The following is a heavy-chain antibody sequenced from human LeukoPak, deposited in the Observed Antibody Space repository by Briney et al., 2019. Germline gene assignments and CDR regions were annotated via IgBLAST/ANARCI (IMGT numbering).Heavy chain of an antibody. CDR1: GFTFSSYS. CDR2: ISSSSGYI. J-gene: IGHJ4*02. D-gene: IGHD7-27*01. Sequence: GGSLRLSCAASGFTFSSYSMNWVRQAPGKGLEWVSSISSSSGYIYYADSVKGRFTISRDNAKNSLYLQMNSLRAEDTAVYYCARLGPVSDYWGQGTLVTVSS. CDR3: ARLGPVSDY. V-gene: IGHV3-21*01.